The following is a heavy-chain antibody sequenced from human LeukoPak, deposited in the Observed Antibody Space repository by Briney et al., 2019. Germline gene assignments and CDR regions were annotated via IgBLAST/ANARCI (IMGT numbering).Heavy chain of an antibody. J-gene: IGHJ5*02. Sequence: SETLSLTCAVSGDSINRYYWSWIRQPPGKGLEWIGHIHYSGKTDYNPSLKSRVTISLDTSKNQFSLKVSSVTAADTAIYYCARDRRDISIVPTTMGWIDPWGQGTLVTVSS. CDR3: ARDRRDISIVPTTMGWIDP. CDR2: IHYSGKT. CDR1: GDSINRYY. D-gene: IGHD3-9*01. V-gene: IGHV4-59*01.